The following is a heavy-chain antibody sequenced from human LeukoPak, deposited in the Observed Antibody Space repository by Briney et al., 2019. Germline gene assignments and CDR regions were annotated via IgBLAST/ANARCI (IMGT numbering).Heavy chain of an antibody. CDR3: ARVTIFRYYYYYMDV. CDR2: ISVYNGNT. Sequence: ASVKVSCKASGYTFTSYGISWVRQAPGQGLEWMGWISVYNGNTNYAQKLQGRVTMTTDTSTSTAYMELRSLRSDDTAVYYCARVTIFRYYYYYMDVWGKGTTVTVSS. V-gene: IGHV1-18*01. D-gene: IGHD3-3*01. CDR1: GYTFTSYG. J-gene: IGHJ6*03.